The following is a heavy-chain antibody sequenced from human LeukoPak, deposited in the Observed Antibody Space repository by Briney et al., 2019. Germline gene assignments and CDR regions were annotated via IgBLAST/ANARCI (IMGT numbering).Heavy chain of an antibody. Sequence: GGSLRLSCAASGFTFSSYWMSWVRQAPGKGLEWVANIKQDGSEKYYVDSVKGRFTISRDNAKKSLYLQMNSLRAEDTALYYCAKDNRAISLYGSGSYYYYYMDVWGKGTTVTISS. CDR2: IKQDGSEK. CDR1: GFTFSSYW. D-gene: IGHD3-10*01. J-gene: IGHJ6*03. CDR3: AKDNRAISLYGSGSYYYYYMDV. V-gene: IGHV3-7*03.